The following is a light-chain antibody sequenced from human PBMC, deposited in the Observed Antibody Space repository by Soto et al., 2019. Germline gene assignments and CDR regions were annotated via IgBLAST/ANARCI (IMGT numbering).Light chain of an antibody. J-gene: IGKJ1*01. Sequence: VMTQSPEYLAVSLGERATINCKSSQSLLFDSNNKNYLAWYQHKPGQPPKLLIYWASIRDSGVPDRFSGSGSGTEFTLTISSLQSEDFAVYYCQQYNNWPRTFGQGTKVEIK. CDR3: QQYNNWPRT. CDR1: QSLLFDSNNKNY. CDR2: WAS. V-gene: IGKV4-1*01.